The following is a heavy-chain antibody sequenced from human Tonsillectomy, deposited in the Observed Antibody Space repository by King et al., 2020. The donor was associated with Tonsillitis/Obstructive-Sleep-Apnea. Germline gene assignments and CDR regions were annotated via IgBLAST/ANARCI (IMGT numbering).Heavy chain of an antibody. CDR1: GYSFTTYW. CDR3: ARHLGAYGLFDY. CDR2: IDPSDSYT. Sequence: QLVQSGAEVKKPGASLRISCKGSGYSFTTYWISWVRQMPGKGLEWMGRIDPSDSYTNYSPSFQGHVTISSDKSTSTAYLQWSGLKASDSAMYYCARHLGAYGLFDYWGQGTLVTVSP. J-gene: IGHJ4*02. D-gene: IGHD5-12*01. V-gene: IGHV5-10-1*03.